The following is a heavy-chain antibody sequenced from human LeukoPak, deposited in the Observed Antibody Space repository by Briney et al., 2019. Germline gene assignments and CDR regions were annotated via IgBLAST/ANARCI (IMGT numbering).Heavy chain of an antibody. V-gene: IGHV3-30*03. J-gene: IGHJ4*02. CDR2: ISYDGSNK. Sequence: GGSLRLSCAASGFTFSSYGMHWVRQAPGKGLEWVAVISYDGSNKYYADSVKGRFTISRDNSKNTLYLQMNSLRAEDTAVYYCATDTAMATDYWGQGTLVTVSS. D-gene: IGHD5-18*01. CDR3: ATDTAMATDY. CDR1: GFTFSSYG.